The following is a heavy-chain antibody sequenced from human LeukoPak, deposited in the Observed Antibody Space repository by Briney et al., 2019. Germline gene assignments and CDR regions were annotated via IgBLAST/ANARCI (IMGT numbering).Heavy chain of an antibody. CDR2: INHSGST. D-gene: IGHD3-10*01. CDR1: GGSFSGYY. J-gene: IGHJ4*02. Sequence: SETLSFTCAVYGGSFSGYYWSWIRQPPGKGLEWIGEINHSGSTNYNPSLKSRVTISVDTSKNQFSLKLSSVTAADTAVYYCARGLTIRDWGQGTLVTVSS. V-gene: IGHV4-34*01. CDR3: ARGLTIRD.